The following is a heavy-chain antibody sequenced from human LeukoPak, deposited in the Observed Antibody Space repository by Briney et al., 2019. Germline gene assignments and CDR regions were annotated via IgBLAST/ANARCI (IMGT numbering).Heavy chain of an antibody. D-gene: IGHD4-17*01. CDR3: ARGPTAGFDL. Sequence: PSETLSLTCAVYGGSFSGYYWSWIRQPPGKGLEWIGEINHSGSTNYNPSLKSRVTISVDTSKNQFSLKLSSVTAADTAVYYCARGPTAGFDLWGQGTLVTVSS. CDR1: GGSFSGYY. V-gene: IGHV4-34*01. CDR2: INHSGST. J-gene: IGHJ5*02.